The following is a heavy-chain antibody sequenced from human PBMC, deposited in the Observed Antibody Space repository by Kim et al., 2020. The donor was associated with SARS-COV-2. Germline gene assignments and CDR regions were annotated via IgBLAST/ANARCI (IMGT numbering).Heavy chain of an antibody. J-gene: IGHJ6*02. D-gene: IGHD3-10*01. Sequence: GGSLRLSCAASGFSVSTNDMSWVRQAPGKGLEWVATIFGSGATYFEDSAKGRFTISRDNSKKTLYLQMNSRRDEDTAAYYCARRLLWFGDYGMDVWGQGTTVTVSS. CDR2: IFGSGAT. CDR3: ARRLLWFGDYGMDV. CDR1: GFSVSTND. V-gene: IGHV3-53*01.